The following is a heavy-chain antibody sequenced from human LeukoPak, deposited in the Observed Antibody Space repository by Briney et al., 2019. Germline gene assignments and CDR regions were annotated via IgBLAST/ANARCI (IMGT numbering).Heavy chain of an antibody. Sequence: PSETLSLTCTVSGGSISSSSYYWGWIRQPPGKGLEWIGSIYYSGSTYYNPSLKSRVTTSVDTSKNQFSLKLSSVTAADTAVYYCARLRRDGYKPRDYWGQGTLVTVSS. CDR1: GGSISSSSYY. D-gene: IGHD5-24*01. CDR2: IYYSGST. V-gene: IGHV4-39*01. J-gene: IGHJ4*02. CDR3: ARLRRDGYKPRDY.